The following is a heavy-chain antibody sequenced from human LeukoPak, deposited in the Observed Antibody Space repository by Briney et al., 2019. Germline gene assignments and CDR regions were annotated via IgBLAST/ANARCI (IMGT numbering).Heavy chain of an antibody. CDR3: SRGSWLDP. Sequence: SQTLSLTCAISGDTVSSNSAAWNWIRQSPSRGLEWLGRTYYRSKWYNEYAVSMKSRIIISTDTSKNQFSLQLNSVTPDDTAVYYCSRGSWLDPWGQGTLVTVSS. CDR2: TYYRSKWYN. CDR1: GDTVSSNSAA. J-gene: IGHJ5*02. V-gene: IGHV6-1*01.